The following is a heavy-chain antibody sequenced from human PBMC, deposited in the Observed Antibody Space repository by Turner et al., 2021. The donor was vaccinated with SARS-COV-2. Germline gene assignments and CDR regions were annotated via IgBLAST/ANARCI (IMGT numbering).Heavy chain of an antibody. CDR1: GFTFGDYA. CDR2: IRSKAYGGTT. V-gene: IGHV3-49*03. CDR3: TSDSSGYYGEGGDY. J-gene: IGHJ4*02. Sequence: EVQLVESGGGLLQPGRSLRLSCTASGFTFGDYAMSWFRQAPGKGLEWVGFIRSKAYGGTTEYAASVKGRFTSSRDDSKSIAYLQMNSLKTEDTAVYYCTSDSSGYYGEGGDYWGQGTLVTVSS. D-gene: IGHD3-22*01.